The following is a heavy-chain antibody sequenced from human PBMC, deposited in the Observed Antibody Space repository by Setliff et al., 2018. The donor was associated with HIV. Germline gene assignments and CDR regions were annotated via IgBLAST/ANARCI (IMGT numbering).Heavy chain of an antibody. D-gene: IGHD2-21*02. CDR2: IYHSGST. Sequence: SETLSLTCAVSGGSISSSYWWTWVRQPPGKGLEWIGEIYHSGSTNYNSSLKSRVTISVDKSKNQFSLNLSSVTAADTAVYYCARSYCAADCAHNSPRGMDVWGQGTTVTVSS. V-gene: IGHV4-4*02. CDR3: ARSYCAADCAHNSPRGMDV. J-gene: IGHJ6*02. CDR1: GGSISSSYW.